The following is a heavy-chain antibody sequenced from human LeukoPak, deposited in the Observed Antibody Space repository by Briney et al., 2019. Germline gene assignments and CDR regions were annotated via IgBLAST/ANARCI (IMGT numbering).Heavy chain of an antibody. CDR3: ARGGLDWDY. CDR2: ISYDGSKK. J-gene: IGHJ4*02. D-gene: IGHD2-21*01. Sequence: GGSLRLSCAASGFTFSSYAMHWVRQAPGKGLEWVAVISYDGSKKYYADSVKGRFTIYRDNSKNTLYLQMNSLRAEDTAVYYCARGGLDWDYWGQGTLVTVSS. CDR1: GFTFSSYA. V-gene: IGHV3-30-3*01.